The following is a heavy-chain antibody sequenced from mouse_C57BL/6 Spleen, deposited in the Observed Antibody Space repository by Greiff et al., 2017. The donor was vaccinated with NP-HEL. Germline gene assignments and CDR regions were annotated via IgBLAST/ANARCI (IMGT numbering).Heavy chain of an antibody. CDR3: ARWGYDYDGYAMGY. V-gene: IGHV1-82*01. CDR2: IYPGDGDT. D-gene: IGHD2-4*01. J-gene: IGHJ4*01. CDR1: GYAFSSSW. Sequence: QVQLQQSGPELVKPGASVQISCKASGYAFSSSWMNWVKQRHGKGLEWIGRIYPGDGDTNYNGKFKGKATLTADKSSSTAYMQLSSLTSDDSAVYFCARWGYDYDGYAMGYWGQGTSVTVSS.